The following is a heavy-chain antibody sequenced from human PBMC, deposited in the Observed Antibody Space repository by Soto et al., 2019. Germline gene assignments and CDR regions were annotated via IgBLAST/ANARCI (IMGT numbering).Heavy chain of an antibody. CDR1: GGTFTSYA. V-gene: IGHV1-69*06. CDR2: IVPVFGTA. J-gene: IGHJ6*02. Sequence: QVQLLQSGAEVKKPGSSVKVSCKASGGTFTSYAISWVRQAPGQGLEWMGGIVPVFGTATYAQRLHDRVRITADRTANTAYLKMSDVGSDDTAVYYWATGPRWGGSQRPRGRMDVWGQGTSFIVSS. D-gene: IGHD2-21*01. CDR3: ATGPRWGGSQRPRGRMDV.